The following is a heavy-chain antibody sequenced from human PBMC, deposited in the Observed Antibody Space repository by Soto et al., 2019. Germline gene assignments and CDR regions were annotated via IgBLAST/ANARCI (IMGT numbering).Heavy chain of an antibody. Sequence: DVQLVESGGGLVKPGGSLRLSCTVSGFTLSDHSMDWVRQAPGKGLQWLTSISRSSRSLHYADSVRGRFTNSRDVAKNLVSPQMNSMRAEDTAIYYCARDRMARDIALAGRIDTWGQGALVTVSS. V-gene: IGHV3-21*01. CDR1: GFTLSDHS. CDR3: ARDRMARDIALAGRIDT. J-gene: IGHJ5*02. CDR2: ISRSSRSL. D-gene: IGHD6-13*01.